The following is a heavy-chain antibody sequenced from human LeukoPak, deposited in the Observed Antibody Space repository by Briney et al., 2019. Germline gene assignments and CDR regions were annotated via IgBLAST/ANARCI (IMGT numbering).Heavy chain of an antibody. D-gene: IGHD3-10*01. V-gene: IGHV4-34*01. CDR3: ARGNPGVRGDREDY. CDR2: INHSGSA. CDR1: GGSFSGYY. J-gene: IGHJ4*02. Sequence: PSETLSLTCAVSGGSFSGYYWTWIRQPPGKGLEWIGEINHSGSANYNPSLKSRVTISVDTSKNQFSLKLSSVTAADTAVYYCARGNPGVRGDREDYWGQGTLVTVSS.